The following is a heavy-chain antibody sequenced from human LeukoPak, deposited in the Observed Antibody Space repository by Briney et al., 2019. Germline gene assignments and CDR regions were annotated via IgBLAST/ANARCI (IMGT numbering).Heavy chain of an antibody. Sequence: PSGTLSLTCAVSGGSISSSNWWSWVRQPPGKGLEWIGEIYHSGSTNYNPSLKSRVTISVDKSKNQFSLKLSSVTAADTAVYYCASRYYYDSSGYSYYYYGMDVGGQGTTVTVS. CDR3: ASRYYYDSSGYSYYYYGMDV. CDR1: GGSISSSNW. V-gene: IGHV4-4*02. J-gene: IGHJ6*02. D-gene: IGHD3-22*01. CDR2: IYHSGST.